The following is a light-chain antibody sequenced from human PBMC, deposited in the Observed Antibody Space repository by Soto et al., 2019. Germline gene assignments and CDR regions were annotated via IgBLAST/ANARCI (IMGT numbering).Light chain of an antibody. CDR1: HSVSSSY. Sequence: IVLTHSPGTLSFSAMQRSNLPVSYSHSVSSSYSACYQQTPGQAPRLLIYGASSRATGIPDRFSGSGSGTDFTLTISRLDPEDFAVYYCQQYGSSPLTFGGGTKVDI. CDR3: QQYGSSPLT. CDR2: GAS. V-gene: IGKV3-20*01. J-gene: IGKJ4*01.